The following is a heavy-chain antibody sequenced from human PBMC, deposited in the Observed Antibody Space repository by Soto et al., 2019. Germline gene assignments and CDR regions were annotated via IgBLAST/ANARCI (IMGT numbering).Heavy chain of an antibody. CDR2: MFHSGST. CDR1: GASISASHW. V-gene: IGHV4-4*02. J-gene: IGHJ6*02. Sequence: QVQLQESGPGLVKPSGTLSLTCVVSGASISASHWWTWVRQPPGKGLEWIGEMFHSGSTNYNPTRKSRVTISIDKSRDQFSLNLNSVTAADTAVYYCAKNNYYAIDAWGQWTTVTVSS. CDR3: AKNNYYAIDA.